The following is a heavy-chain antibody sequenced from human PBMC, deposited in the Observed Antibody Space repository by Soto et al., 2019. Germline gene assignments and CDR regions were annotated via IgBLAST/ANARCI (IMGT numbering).Heavy chain of an antibody. J-gene: IGHJ4*02. CDR3: LILLWFFHAFYFAY. V-gene: IGHV3-23*01. D-gene: IGHD5-18*01. Sequence: GASLKISCAASGFTFSDYAMSWVRQAPGKGLEWVSAITSSGDGTYYADSVRGRFTISRDDSKSTLYLQINSLRAEDTAVYYCLILLWFFHAFYFAYWGQGTLVTVSA. CDR2: ITSSGDGT. CDR1: GFTFSDYA.